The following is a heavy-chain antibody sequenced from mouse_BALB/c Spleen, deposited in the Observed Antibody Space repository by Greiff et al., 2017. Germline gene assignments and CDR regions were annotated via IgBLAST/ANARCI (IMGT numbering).Heavy chain of an antibody. CDR3: VRGKYGNYVFAY. CDR2: IWTGGGT. V-gene: IGHV2-9-2*01. J-gene: IGHJ3*01. CDR1: GFSLTSYD. D-gene: IGHD2-10*02. Sequence: VKLKESGPGLVAPSQSLSITCTVSGFSLTSYDISWIRQPPGKGLEWLGVIWTGGGTNYNSAFMSRLSISKDNSKSQVFLKMNSLQTDDTAIYYCVRGKYGNYVFAYWGQGTLVTVSA.